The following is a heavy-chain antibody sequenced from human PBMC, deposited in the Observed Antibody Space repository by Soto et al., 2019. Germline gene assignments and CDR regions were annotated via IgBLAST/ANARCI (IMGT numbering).Heavy chain of an antibody. Sequence: SQTLSLTCAIAGDKVPTTIPVWDWIRQSPSRGLEWLGRTYYRSKWYTDYEVSVKSRITINADTSKNQFSLQLNSVTPEDTAVYYCARDQDTVYDYWGQGTLVTVSS. D-gene: IGHD5-18*01. V-gene: IGHV6-1*01. J-gene: IGHJ4*02. CDR2: TYYRSKWYT. CDR3: ARDQDTVYDY. CDR1: GDKVPTTIPV.